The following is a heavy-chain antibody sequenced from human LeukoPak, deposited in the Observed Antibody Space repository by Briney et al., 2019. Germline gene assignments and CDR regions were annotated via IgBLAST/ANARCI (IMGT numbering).Heavy chain of an antibody. V-gene: IGHV4-4*02. J-gene: IGHJ4*02. Sequence: SGTLSLTCAVSGGSISSSNWWSWVRQPPGKGLEWIGEIYHSGSTNYNPSLKSRVTISVDTSKNQFSLKLSSVTAADTAVYYCASGPYMVRGVIITWGQGTLVTVSS. D-gene: IGHD3-10*01. CDR3: ASGPYMVRGVIIT. CDR1: GGSISSSNW. CDR2: IYHSGST.